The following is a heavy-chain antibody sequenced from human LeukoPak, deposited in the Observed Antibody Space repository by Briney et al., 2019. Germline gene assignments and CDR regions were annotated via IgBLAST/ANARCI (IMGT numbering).Heavy chain of an antibody. D-gene: IGHD4-17*01. CDR3: ARVIDYGDYVRYFDL. CDR1: GYTLTELS. V-gene: IGHV1-24*01. Sequence: ASVKVSCKVSGYTLTELSMHWVRQAPGKGLEWMGGFDPEDGETIYAQKFQGRVTMTEDTSTDTAYMELSSLRSEDTAVYYCARVIDYGDYVRYFDLWGRGTLVTVSS. CDR2: FDPEDGET. J-gene: IGHJ2*01.